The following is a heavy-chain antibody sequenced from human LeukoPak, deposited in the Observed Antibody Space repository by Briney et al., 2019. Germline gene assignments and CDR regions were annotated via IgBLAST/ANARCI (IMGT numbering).Heavy chain of an antibody. Sequence: GGSLRLSCAASGFSFSGHWMHWARQLPGKGLVWVSRISPTGSTTSHADSVKGRFTVSRDNAKNTPYLQVNNLRAEDTAVYYCARGPSSNWSGLDFWGQGTLLTVSS. CDR3: ARGPSSNWSGLDF. D-gene: IGHD6-13*01. J-gene: IGHJ4*02. CDR2: ISPTGSTT. CDR1: GFSFSGHW. V-gene: IGHV3-74*01.